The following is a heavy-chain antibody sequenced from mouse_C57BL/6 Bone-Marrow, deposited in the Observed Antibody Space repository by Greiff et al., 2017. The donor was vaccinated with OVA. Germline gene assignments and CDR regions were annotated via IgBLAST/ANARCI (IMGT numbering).Heavy chain of an antibody. CDR1: GYTFTSYW. CDR3: ARRSGYYLFYAMDY. V-gene: IGHV1-69*01. CDR2: IDPSDSYT. J-gene: IGHJ4*01. Sequence: VKLQQPGAELVMPGASVKLSCKASGYTFTSYWMHWVKQRPGQGLEWIGEIDPSDSYTNYNQKFKGKSTLTVDKSSSTAYMQLSSLTSEDSAVYYCARRSGYYLFYAMDYWGQGTSVTVSS. D-gene: IGHD2-3*01.